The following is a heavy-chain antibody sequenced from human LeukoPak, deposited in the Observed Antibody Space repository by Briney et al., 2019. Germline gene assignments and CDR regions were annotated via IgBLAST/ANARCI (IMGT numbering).Heavy chain of an antibody. J-gene: IGHJ4*02. Sequence: GGSLRLSCAASGFTLSIYGMRWVRQAPGKGLEWVAVIWYDGSNEYYADSVKGRFTISRDNSNHTLYLQMNSQRAEDTAVYYCAKDSGSYSNYETNWGQGTLVTVS. D-gene: IGHD4-11*01. CDR2: IWYDGSNE. V-gene: IGHV3-33*06. CDR1: GFTLSIYG. CDR3: AKDSGSYSNYETN.